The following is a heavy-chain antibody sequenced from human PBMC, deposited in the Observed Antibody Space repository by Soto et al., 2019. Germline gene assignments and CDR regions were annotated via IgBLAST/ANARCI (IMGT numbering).Heavy chain of an antibody. D-gene: IGHD2-21*02. CDR1: GGSISSTGHY. V-gene: IGHV4-39*02. CDR2: IYYAGSP. CDR3: ARLMGVVTVDY. Sequence: QLQLQESGPGLVKPSETLSLTCSVSGGSISSTGHYWGWIRQPPGKGLEWIGNIYYAGSPYYNPSLRSRVTISVDPSKNHFSLALTSVTAADTAVYYCARLMGVVTVDYWGQGALVTVSS. J-gene: IGHJ4*02.